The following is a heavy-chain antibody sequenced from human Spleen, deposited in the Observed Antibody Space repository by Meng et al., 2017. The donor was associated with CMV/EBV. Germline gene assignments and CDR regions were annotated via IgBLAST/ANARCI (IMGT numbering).Heavy chain of an antibody. J-gene: IGHJ5*02. CDR2: IIPALGIA. CDR1: GGTFSRHS. Sequence: SVKVSCKASGGTFSRHSISWVRQAPGQGLEWMGGIIPALGIANYAQKFQGRVTITADKSTSTAYMELSSLRSEDTAVYYCARGGRGQLPNWFDPWGQGTLVTVSS. V-gene: IGHV1-69*10. CDR3: ARGGRGQLPNWFDP. D-gene: IGHD6-6*01.